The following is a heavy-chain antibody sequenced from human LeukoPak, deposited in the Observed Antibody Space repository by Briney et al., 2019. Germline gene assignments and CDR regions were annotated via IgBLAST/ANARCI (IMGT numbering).Heavy chain of an antibody. CDR2: ISYDGRNE. J-gene: IGHJ3*02. CDR1: GFTFTNYG. D-gene: IGHD1-26*01. V-gene: IGHV3-30*18. CDR3: AKEKAGMGADAFDI. Sequence: GGSLRLSCAASGFTFTNYGMHWVRQAPGKGLEWVAMISYDGRNEYYVDSVKGRFTISRDNSKNTLYLQMNSLRAEDTAVYYCAKEKAGMGADAFDIWGQGTMVTVSS.